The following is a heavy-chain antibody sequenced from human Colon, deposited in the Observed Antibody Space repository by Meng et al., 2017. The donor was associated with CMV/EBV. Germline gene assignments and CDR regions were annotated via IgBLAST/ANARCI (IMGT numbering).Heavy chain of an antibody. Sequence: GGSLKISCAASGFTFSTYSMNWVRQAPGKGLEWVSSISYDSGYIYYADSVKGRFTISRDDAKKSLYLQMNSLRAEDTAVYYCARDRRPYPRGYYYYGMDVWGQGTTVTVSS. J-gene: IGHJ6*02. D-gene: IGHD3-10*01. CDR1: GFTFSTYS. CDR3: ARDRRPYPRGYYYYGMDV. CDR2: ISYDSGYI. V-gene: IGHV3-21*01.